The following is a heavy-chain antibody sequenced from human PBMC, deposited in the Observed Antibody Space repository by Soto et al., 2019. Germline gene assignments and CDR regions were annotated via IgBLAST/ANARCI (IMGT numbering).Heavy chain of an antibody. J-gene: IGHJ6*03. Sequence: SETLSLTCAVYGGSFSGYYWSWIRQPPGKGLEWIGEINHSGSTNYNPSLKSRVTISVDTSKNQFSLKLSSVTAADTAVYYCARVPYSNYPLYYYYYMDVWGKGTTVTVSS. CDR3: ARVPYSNYPLYYYYYMDV. CDR1: GGSFSGYY. D-gene: IGHD4-4*01. CDR2: INHSGST. V-gene: IGHV4-34*01.